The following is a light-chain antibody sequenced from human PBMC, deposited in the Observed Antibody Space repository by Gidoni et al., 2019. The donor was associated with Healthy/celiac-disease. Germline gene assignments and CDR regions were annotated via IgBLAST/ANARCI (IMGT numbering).Light chain of an antibody. V-gene: IGKV1-5*03. CDR2: KAS. CDR1: HSISSW. J-gene: IGKJ4*01. Sequence: DIQMTQAPSTLSASVGDRVTITCRASHSISSWVAWYQQKPGKAPKLLIYKASSLESGVPSRFSGSGSGTEFTLTISSLQPDDFATYYCQQYNSYSLTFGGGTKVEIK. CDR3: QQYNSYSLT.